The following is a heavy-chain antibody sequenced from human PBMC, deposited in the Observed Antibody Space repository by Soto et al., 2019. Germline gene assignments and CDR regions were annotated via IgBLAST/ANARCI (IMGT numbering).Heavy chain of an antibody. CDR2: IYYSGST. V-gene: IGHV4-59*08. Sequence: PSETLSLTCTVSGGSISSYYWSWIRQPPGKGLEWIGYIYYSGSTNYNPSLKSRVTISVDTSKNQFSLKLSSVTAADTAVYYCARTPTPKTYYDILQNYYMDVWGKGTTVTVSS. CDR3: ARTPTPKTYYDILQNYYMDV. CDR1: GGSISSYY. D-gene: IGHD3-9*01. J-gene: IGHJ6*03.